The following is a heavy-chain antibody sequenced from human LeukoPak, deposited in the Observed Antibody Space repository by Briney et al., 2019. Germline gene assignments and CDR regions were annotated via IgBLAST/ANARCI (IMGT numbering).Heavy chain of an antibody. CDR3: ARARTDLESGDLAYAFEI. CDR1: GYTFISYD. V-gene: IGHV1-8*01. Sequence: ASVKVSCKASGYTFISYDINWVRQAAGQGLEWMGWMNPNSGNTGYAEKFQGRVSMTRNNPISTAYMELSGLRSEDTAVYYCARARTDLESGDLAYAFEIWGQGTMITVSS. J-gene: IGHJ3*02. D-gene: IGHD7-27*01. CDR2: MNPNSGNT.